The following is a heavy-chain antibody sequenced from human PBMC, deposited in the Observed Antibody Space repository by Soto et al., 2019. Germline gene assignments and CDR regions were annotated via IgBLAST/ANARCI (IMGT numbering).Heavy chain of an antibody. D-gene: IGHD3-10*01. CDR2: ISSNGVST. CDR1: VFTCNSYA. J-gene: IGHJ1*01. V-gene: IGHV3-64D*06. CDR3: VKGAITMVRGVIASAEYFHH. Sequence: GALRLSCSAPVFTCNSYAMHWVRQAPGKGLEYVSAISSNGVSTYYGDSVKGRFTISRDNSKNTLYLQMSSLRAEDTAVYYCVKGAITMVRGVIASAEYFHHWGQGTLVTVSS.